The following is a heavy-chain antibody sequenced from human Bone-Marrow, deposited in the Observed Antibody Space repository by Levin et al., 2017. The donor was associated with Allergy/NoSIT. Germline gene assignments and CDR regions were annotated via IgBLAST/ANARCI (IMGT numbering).Heavy chain of an antibody. CDR1: GFTFSNAG. D-gene: IGHD3-3*01. CDR3: STQLRFLEWLPNFDF. V-gene: IGHV3-15*01. J-gene: IGHJ4*02. CDR2: IKSKIDGGTT. Sequence: GGSLRLSCAVSGFTFSNAGMTWVRQAPGKGLEWVGRIKSKIDGGTTDYAAPVKGRFTISRDDSKNMLFLQMSSLKTEDSAVYYCSTQLRFLEWLPNFDFWGQGILVTVSS.